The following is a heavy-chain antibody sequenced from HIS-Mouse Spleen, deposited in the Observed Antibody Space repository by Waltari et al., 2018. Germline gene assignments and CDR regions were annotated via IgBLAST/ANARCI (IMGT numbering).Heavy chain of an antibody. Sequence: QLQLQESGPGLVKPSETLSLTCTVSGGSISSSSYYRGWIRQPPGKGLAGIGSIYYSGSTYYNPSLKSRVTISVDTSKNQFSLKLSSVTAADTAVYYCAREIPYSSSWYDWYFDLWGRGTLVTVSS. V-gene: IGHV4-39*07. D-gene: IGHD6-13*01. CDR1: GGSISSSSYY. J-gene: IGHJ2*01. CDR2: IYYSGST. CDR3: AREIPYSSSWYDWYFDL.